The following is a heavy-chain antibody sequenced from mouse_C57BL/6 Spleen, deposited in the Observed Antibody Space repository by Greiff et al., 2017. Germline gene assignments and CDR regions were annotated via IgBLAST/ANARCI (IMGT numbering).Heavy chain of an antibody. CDR3: AREAAACFAY. Sequence: EVHLVESGGGLVKPGGSLKLSCAASGFTFSSYAMSWVRQTPEKRLEWVATISDGGSYTYYPDNLKGRFTIYRDNAKNNLYLQMSHLESEDTAMYCCAREAAACFAYWGQGTLVTVSA. V-gene: IGHV5-4*01. D-gene: IGHD3-3*01. J-gene: IGHJ3*01. CDR2: ISDGGSYT. CDR1: GFTFSSYA.